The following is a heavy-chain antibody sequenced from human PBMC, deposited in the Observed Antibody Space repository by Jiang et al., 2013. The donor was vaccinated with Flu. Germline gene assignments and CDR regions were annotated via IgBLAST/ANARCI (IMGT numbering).Heavy chain of an antibody. CDR3: AREGADYGDSYPFDY. V-gene: IGHV1-46*01. D-gene: IGHD4-17*01. J-gene: IGHJ4*02. Sequence: GRVTMTRDTSTSTVYMELSSLRSEDTAVYYCAREGADYGDSYPFDYWGQGTLVTVSS.